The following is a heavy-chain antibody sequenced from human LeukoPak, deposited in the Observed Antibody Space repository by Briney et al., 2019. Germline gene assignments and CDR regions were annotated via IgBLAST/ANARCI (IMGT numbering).Heavy chain of an antibody. V-gene: IGHV3-23*01. CDR2: ISNSGRA. D-gene: IGHD1-26*01. CDR3: TKESPYAVGGTGRVYYFDY. J-gene: IGHJ4*02. CDR1: GFTFSSYA. Sequence: GGSLRLSCAASGFTFSSYAISWVRQAPGKGPEWVSAISNSGRAYYTDPVKGRFIISRDNSKNTVHLQMNSLRIEDTAVYYCTKESPYAVGGTGRVYYFDYWGQGALVTVSS.